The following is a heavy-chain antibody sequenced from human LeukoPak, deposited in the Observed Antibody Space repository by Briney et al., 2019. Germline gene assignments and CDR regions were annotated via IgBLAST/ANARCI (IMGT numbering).Heavy chain of an antibody. CDR1: GFTFSSYA. V-gene: IGHV3-23*01. Sequence: GGSLRLSCAASGFTFSSYAMSWVRQAPGKGLEWVSAISGSGGSTYYADSMKGRFTISRDNSKNTLYLQINSLRAEDTAVYYCAKDFSVGVTMIRGPFDPWGQGTLVTVSS. CDR3: AKDFSVGVTMIRGPFDP. CDR2: ISGSGGST. J-gene: IGHJ5*02. D-gene: IGHD3-10*01.